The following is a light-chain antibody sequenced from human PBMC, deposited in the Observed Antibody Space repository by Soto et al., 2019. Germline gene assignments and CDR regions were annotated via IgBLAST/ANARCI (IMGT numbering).Light chain of an antibody. J-gene: IGKJ1*01. CDR3: HQYYAFPRT. V-gene: IGKV4-1*01. Sequence: DFAMTQSPDSLPVSLGERATINCKSSESLFHSSNDKNYLAWYQQKPGQPPKLLIYWASTWESGVPARFSGSGSGTDFTLTISSLQPEDVAAYFCHQYYAFPRTFGQGTKVEIK. CDR2: WAS. CDR1: ESLFHSSNDKNY.